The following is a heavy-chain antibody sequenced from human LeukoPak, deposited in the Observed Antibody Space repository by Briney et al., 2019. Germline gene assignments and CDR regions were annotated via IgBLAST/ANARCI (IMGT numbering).Heavy chain of an antibody. V-gene: IGHV4-34*01. CDR2: INHSGST. CDR1: GGSFSGYY. D-gene: IGHD3-22*01. CDR3: ARDLENYDSSGLDY. J-gene: IGHJ4*02. Sequence: SETLSLTCAVYGGSFSGYYWSWIRQPPGKGLEWIGEINHSGSTNYNPSLKSRVTISVDTSKNQFSLKLSSVTAADTAVYYCARDLENYDSSGLDYWGQGTLVTVSS.